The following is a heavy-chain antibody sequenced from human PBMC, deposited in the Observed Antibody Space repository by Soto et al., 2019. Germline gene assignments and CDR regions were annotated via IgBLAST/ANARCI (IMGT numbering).Heavy chain of an antibody. J-gene: IGHJ4*02. CDR1: GYTFTSYD. D-gene: IGHD3-3*01. Sequence: VEVSREASGYTFTSYDINWVRQANGQGLELLGWMNPNSGNTGYAQKFQGRVTMTRNTSISTAYMELSSLRSEDTAVYYCARGPYDFWSGYYHLDYWGQGTLVTVSS. CDR2: MNPNSGNT. V-gene: IGHV1-8*01. CDR3: ARGPYDFWSGYYHLDY.